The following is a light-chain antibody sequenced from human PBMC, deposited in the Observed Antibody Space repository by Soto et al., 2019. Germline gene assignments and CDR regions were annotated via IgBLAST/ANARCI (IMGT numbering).Light chain of an antibody. Sequence: QSALTQPASVSGSTGQSITISCTGTSSDVGSYNLVSWYQQHPGKAPKLMIYEVSKRPSGVSNRFSGSKSGNTASLTISGLQAEDEADYYCCSYAGSSPPFVFGAGTKLTVL. J-gene: IGLJ1*01. V-gene: IGLV2-23*02. CDR2: EVS. CDR1: SSDVGSYNL. CDR3: CSYAGSSPPFV.